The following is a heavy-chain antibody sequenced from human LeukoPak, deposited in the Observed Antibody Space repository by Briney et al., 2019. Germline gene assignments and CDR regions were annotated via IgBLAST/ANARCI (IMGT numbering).Heavy chain of an antibody. D-gene: IGHD3-22*01. Sequence: SETLSLTCSVSGGSVTSGTYHWGWIRQPPGKGLEWIGSVYFDGGTHYKPSLQSRVTISVDTSKNQFSLKLSSVAAADTAVYYCARGRGRYYYDSSGYYSDYWGQGTLVTVSS. CDR3: ARGRGRYYYDSSGYYSDY. CDR1: GGSVTSGTYH. CDR2: VYFDGGT. V-gene: IGHV4-39*07. J-gene: IGHJ4*02.